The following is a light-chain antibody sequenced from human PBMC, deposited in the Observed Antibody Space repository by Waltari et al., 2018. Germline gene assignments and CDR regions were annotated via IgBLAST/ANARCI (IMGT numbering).Light chain of an antibody. CDR2: KAS. Sequence: DIQLTQSPSTLSASVGDRVTITCRASQSILTWLAWYQQKPGKAPNLVILKASSLKSGVPSRFIGSGSGTEFTLTITNLQPDDFAIYYCHQDNSYSPGLTFGGGTKVESK. J-gene: IGKJ4*01. V-gene: IGKV1-5*03. CDR3: HQDNSYSPGLT. CDR1: QSILTW.